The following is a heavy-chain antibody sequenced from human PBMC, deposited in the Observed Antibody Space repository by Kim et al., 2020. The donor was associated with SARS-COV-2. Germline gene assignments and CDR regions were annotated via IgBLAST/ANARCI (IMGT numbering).Heavy chain of an antibody. J-gene: IGHJ4*02. Sequence: GGSLRLSCAASAFTFSSYAMSWVRQAPGKGLEWVSGISGSGGTTYYADSVKGRFTISRDNSKNTLYLQMNSLRAEDTAVYFCANTDLSGGNCDYWGQGTL. CDR2: ISGSGGTT. D-gene: IGHD2-15*01. CDR1: AFTFSSYA. CDR3: ANTDLSGGNCDY. V-gene: IGHV3-23*01.